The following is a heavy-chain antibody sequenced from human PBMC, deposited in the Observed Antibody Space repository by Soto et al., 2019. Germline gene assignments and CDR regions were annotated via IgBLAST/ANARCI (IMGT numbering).Heavy chain of an antibody. D-gene: IGHD3-22*01. CDR2: ISSSGSTI. J-gene: IGHJ4*02. Sequence: EVQLVESGGGLVQPGGSLRLSCAASGFTFSSYEMNWVRQAPGKGLEWVSYISSSGSTIYYADSVKGRFTISRDNAKNSLDLQMNSLRAEDTAVYYCARWGSLGYYYDSSAGYWGQGTLVTVSS. V-gene: IGHV3-48*03. CDR3: ARWGSLGYYYDSSAGY. CDR1: GFTFSSYE.